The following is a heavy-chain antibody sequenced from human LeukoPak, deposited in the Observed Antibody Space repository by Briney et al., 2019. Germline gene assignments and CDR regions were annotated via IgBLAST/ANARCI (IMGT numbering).Heavy chain of an antibody. V-gene: IGHV3-21*01. CDR3: ARGGPRRFDY. D-gene: IGHD3-16*01. J-gene: IGHJ4*02. Sequence: TGGSLRLSCAASGFTFSSYSMNWVRQAPGKGLEWVSSISSSSSYIYYADSVKGRFTISRDNAKNSLYLQMNSLRAEDTAVYYCARGGPRRFDYWGQGTLVTVSS. CDR1: GFTFSSYS. CDR2: ISSSSSYI.